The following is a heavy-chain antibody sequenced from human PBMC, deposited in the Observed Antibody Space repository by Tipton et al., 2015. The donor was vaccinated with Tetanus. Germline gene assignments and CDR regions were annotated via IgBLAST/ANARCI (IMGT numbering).Heavy chain of an antibody. D-gene: IGHD3-22*01. Sequence: TLSLTCAVYGGSFSGYYWSWIRQPPGKGLEWIGSIYYSGSTYYNPSLKSRVTISVDTPKNQFPLKLSSVTAADTAVYYCARRSHYYDSSGYTNWFDPWGQGTLVTVSS. V-gene: IGHV4-34*01. CDR2: IYYSGST. CDR3: ARRSHYYDSSGYTNWFDP. CDR1: GGSFSGYY. J-gene: IGHJ5*02.